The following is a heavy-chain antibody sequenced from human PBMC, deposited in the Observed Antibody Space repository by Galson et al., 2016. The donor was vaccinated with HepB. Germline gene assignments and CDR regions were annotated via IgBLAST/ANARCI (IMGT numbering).Heavy chain of an antibody. V-gene: IGHV3-9*01. J-gene: IGHJ4*02. D-gene: IGHD2-8*01. CDR1: GFTFNEYG. CDR2: ITWNSGRI. Sequence: SLRLSCAASGFTFNEYGMHWVRQAPGKGLEWVSGITWNSGRIGYADSVRGRFTISRDNSKNSLYLQMNSLRVEDTAFYYCAKENGAGHNFGLCPNYWGQGTLVTVSS. CDR3: AKENGAGHNFGLCPNY.